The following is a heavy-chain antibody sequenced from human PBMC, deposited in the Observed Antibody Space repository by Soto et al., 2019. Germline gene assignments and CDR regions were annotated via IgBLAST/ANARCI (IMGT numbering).Heavy chain of an antibody. Sequence: EVQLVESGGGLVQPGGSLKLSCAASGFTFSGSAMHWVRQASGKGLEWVGRIRDKANSYATAYTASVKGRFTISRDDSKNTAYLQMYSLITEDTAVDYCPRLYCRGDCDSHAWGEGTLVTVST. CDR3: PRLYCRGDCDSHA. V-gene: IGHV3-73*02. CDR1: GFTFSGSA. CDR2: IRDKANSYAT. D-gene: IGHD2-21*02. J-gene: IGHJ5*01.